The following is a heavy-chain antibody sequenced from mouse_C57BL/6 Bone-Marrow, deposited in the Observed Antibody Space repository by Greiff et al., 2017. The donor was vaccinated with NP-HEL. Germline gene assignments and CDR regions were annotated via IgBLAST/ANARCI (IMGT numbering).Heavy chain of an antibody. Sequence: VKLVESGAELVKPGASVKISCKASGYAFSSYWMNWVKQRPGKGLEWIGQIYPGDGDTNYNGKFKGKATLTADKSSSTAYMQLSSLTSEDSAVYFCARSGDYYGSTSMDYWGQGTSVTVSS. CDR2: IYPGDGDT. V-gene: IGHV1-80*01. CDR1: GYAFSSYW. J-gene: IGHJ4*01. CDR3: ARSGDYYGSTSMDY. D-gene: IGHD1-1*01.